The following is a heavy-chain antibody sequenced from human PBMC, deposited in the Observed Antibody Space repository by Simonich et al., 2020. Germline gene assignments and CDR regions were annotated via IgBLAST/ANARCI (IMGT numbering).Heavy chain of an antibody. CDR1: GFTFSSYA. D-gene: IGHD6-6*01. V-gene: IGHV3-30*07. CDR3: ARDLGSSYYFDY. CDR2: ISYDGSNK. Sequence: GGGVVQPGRSLRLSCAADGFTFSSYARPWVRQAPGKGLKWVAVISYDGSNKYYSDSVKGRFTISRDNSKNTLYLQMNSLRAEDTAVYYCARDLGSSYYFDYWGQGTLVTVSS. J-gene: IGHJ4*02.